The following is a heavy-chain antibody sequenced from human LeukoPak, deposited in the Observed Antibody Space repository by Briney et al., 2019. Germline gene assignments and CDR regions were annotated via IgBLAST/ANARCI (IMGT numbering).Heavy chain of an antibody. Sequence: ASVKVSCKASGYTFTSYGISWVRQAPGQGLEWMGWISAYNGNTNYAQKLQGRVTMTTDTSTSTAYKELRSLRSDDTAVYYCARGATYYYDSSGYYFDYWGQGTLVTVSS. D-gene: IGHD3-22*01. CDR1: GYTFTSYG. J-gene: IGHJ4*02. CDR3: ARGATYYYDSSGYYFDY. CDR2: ISAYNGNT. V-gene: IGHV1-18*01.